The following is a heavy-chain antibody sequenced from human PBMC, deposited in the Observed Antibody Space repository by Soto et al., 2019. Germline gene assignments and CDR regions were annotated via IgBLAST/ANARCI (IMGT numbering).Heavy chain of an antibody. J-gene: IGHJ4*02. CDR1: GIIFSSYE. CDR2: ISSTGTTI. V-gene: IGHV3-48*03. CDR3: ARVASDFWSGYYTPDC. D-gene: IGHD3-3*01. Sequence: EVQLVESGGGLGQSGGSLRLSCAASGIIFSSYEMSWVRQAPGKGLEWVSYISSTGTTIYYADSVKGRFTISRDNANKSLYLQINSLRAEESAVYYCARVASDFWSGYYTPDCCGQGTLVNVSS.